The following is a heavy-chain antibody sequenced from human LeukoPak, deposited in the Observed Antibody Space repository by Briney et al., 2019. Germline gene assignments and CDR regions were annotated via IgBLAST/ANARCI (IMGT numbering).Heavy chain of an antibody. D-gene: IGHD3-10*01. Sequence: PGGSLRLSCAASGFTFSSYWMHWVRQAPGKGLVWVSRINSDGSSTSYADSVKGRFTISRDNSKNTLYLQMNSLRAEDTAVYYCAKGSLWFGERTKYYFDYWGQGTLVTVSS. J-gene: IGHJ4*02. V-gene: IGHV3-74*01. CDR3: AKGSLWFGERTKYYFDY. CDR1: GFTFSSYW. CDR2: INSDGSST.